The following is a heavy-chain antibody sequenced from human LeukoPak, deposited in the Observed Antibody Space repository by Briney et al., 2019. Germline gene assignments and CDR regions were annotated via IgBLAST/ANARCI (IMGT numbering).Heavy chain of an antibody. CDR1: GGTFITYG. J-gene: IGHJ4*02. D-gene: IGHD1-26*01. V-gene: IGHV1-69*06. CDR3: APHSGTSQEGY. CDR2: IIPLFGTT. Sequence: SVKVSCKPSGGTFITYGISWVRQAPGQRLEWMGRIIPLFGTTDYAEEFQGTVTITADKSTSTAYMELSSLRSEDTAVYYCAPHSGTSQEGYWGQGTLVTVSS.